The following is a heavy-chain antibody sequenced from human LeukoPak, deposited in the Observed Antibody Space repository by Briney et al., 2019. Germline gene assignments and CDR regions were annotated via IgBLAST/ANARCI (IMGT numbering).Heavy chain of an antibody. Sequence: SSETLSLTCTVSGGSISNGGYYWSWIRQHPGKGLEWIGYIYHSGSTYYNPSLKSRLTLSIDTSKNQFSLKLSSVTAADTAVYYCARDPRSHYGGNSGAFDIWGQGTMVTVSS. CDR3: ARDPRSHYGGNSGAFDI. D-gene: IGHD4-23*01. J-gene: IGHJ3*02. V-gene: IGHV4-31*03. CDR2: IYHSGST. CDR1: GGSISNGGYY.